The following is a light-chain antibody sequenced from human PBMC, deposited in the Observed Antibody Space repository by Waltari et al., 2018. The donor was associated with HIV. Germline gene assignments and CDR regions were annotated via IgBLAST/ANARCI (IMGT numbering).Light chain of an antibody. J-gene: IGKJ4*01. CDR1: QGIGDS. CDR2: PAS. CDR3: LQYKTYPFT. Sequence: DVQMTQSPSSLSASVGDRVTITWRASQGIGDSLTWFQQKPGKAPKPLIYPASTLQSGVPSKFSGSASGTDCTLTISSLQPEDFATYYCLQYKTYPFTFGGGTKVE. V-gene: IGKV1-16*02.